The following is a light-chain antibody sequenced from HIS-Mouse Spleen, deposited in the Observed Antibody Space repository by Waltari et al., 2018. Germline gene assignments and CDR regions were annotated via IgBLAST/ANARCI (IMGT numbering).Light chain of an antibody. CDR1: SPNIGSNY. CDR3: AAWDDSLSGYV. Sequence: QSVLTQPPSASGTPGQRVTISCSGSSPNIGSNYVSWYQQPPGPAPKLLTYRNNQRPSGVPDRFSGSKSGTSASLAISGLRSEDEADYYCAAWDDSLSGYVFGTGTKVTVL. V-gene: IGLV1-47*01. CDR2: RNN. J-gene: IGLJ1*01.